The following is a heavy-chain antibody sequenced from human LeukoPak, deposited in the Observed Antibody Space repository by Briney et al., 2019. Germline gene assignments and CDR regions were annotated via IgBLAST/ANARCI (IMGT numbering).Heavy chain of an antibody. CDR3: ARGPIRGGYNWFDP. V-gene: IGHV1-46*01. D-gene: IGHD2-15*01. CDR1: GYTFTDYY. CDR2: IDPRGGST. J-gene: IGHJ5*02. Sequence: GASVKVSCKASGYTFTDYYIHWVRQAPGQGLEWMGRIDPRGGSTSYPQRFQGRVTMTRDTSTTTVYMELSSLRSDDTAVYYCARGPIRGGYNWFDPWGQGTLVTVSS.